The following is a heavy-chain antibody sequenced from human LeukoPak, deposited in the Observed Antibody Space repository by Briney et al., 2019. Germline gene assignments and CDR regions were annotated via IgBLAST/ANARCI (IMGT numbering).Heavy chain of an antibody. Sequence: SEALSLTCTVSGGSISSYYWSWIRQPSGKGLEWIGYIYYSGSTNYNPSLKSRVTISVDTSKNQFSLKLSSVTAADTAVYYCARGGYSSGWYGDYYFDYWGQGTLVTVSS. CDR2: IYYSGST. CDR3: ARGGYSSGWYGDYYFDY. D-gene: IGHD6-19*01. J-gene: IGHJ4*02. V-gene: IGHV4-59*01. CDR1: GGSISSYY.